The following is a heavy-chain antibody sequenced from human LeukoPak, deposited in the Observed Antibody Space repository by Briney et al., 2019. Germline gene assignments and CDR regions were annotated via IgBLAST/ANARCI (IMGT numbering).Heavy chain of an antibody. CDR1: GGTFSSYA. V-gene: IGHV1-69*04. CDR3: ARDREISARPGGWFDP. D-gene: IGHD6-6*01. CDR2: IIPILGIA. J-gene: IGHJ5*02. Sequence: SVKVSCKASGGTFSSYAISWVRQAPGQGLEWMGRIIPILGIATYAQKFQGRVTITADESTDTVYMELGSLTSEDTATYFCARDREISARPGGWFDPWGQGTLVTVSS.